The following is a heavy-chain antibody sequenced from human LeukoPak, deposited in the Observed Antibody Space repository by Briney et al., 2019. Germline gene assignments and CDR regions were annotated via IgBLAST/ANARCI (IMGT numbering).Heavy chain of an antibody. V-gene: IGHV3-15*01. CDR1: GFTFSNAW. CDR2: ITSTTEGGTS. CDR3: TTESPYSDY. Sequence: GSLRLSCAASGFTFSNAWMSWVRQAPGKGLEWVGRITSTTEGGTSDYAAPVKDRFTVSRDDSKNTLYLEMSSLQTEDTAVYYCTTESPYSDYWGQGTLVTVSS. J-gene: IGHJ4*02.